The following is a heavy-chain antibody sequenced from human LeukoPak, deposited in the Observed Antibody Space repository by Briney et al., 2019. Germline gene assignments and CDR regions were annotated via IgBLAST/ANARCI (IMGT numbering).Heavy chain of an antibody. CDR3: ARVTYSSGGVDR. CDR1: GGSISSSNW. J-gene: IGHJ5*02. V-gene: IGHV4-4*02. Sequence: SGTLSLTCAVSGGSISSSNWWSWVRQPPGKGLEWIGYIYYSGSTYYNPSLKSRVTISVDTSKNQFSLKLSSVTAADTAVYYCARVTYSSGGVDRWGQGTLVTVSS. CDR2: IYYSGST. D-gene: IGHD6-19*01.